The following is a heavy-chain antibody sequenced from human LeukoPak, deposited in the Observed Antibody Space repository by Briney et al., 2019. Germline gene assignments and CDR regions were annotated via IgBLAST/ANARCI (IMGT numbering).Heavy chain of an antibody. CDR3: AKDQGIAVAGTDDAFDI. Sequence: PGGSLRLSCAASGFTFSNYGMHWVRQAPGKGLEWVAVIEYDGSNEYYAEFVKGRFTISRDNSKNTLYLQMYSLRAEDTAVYFCAKDQGIAVAGTDDAFDIWGQGTRVTVSS. CDR2: IEYDGSNE. V-gene: IGHV3-30*18. CDR1: GFTFSNYG. D-gene: IGHD6-19*01. J-gene: IGHJ3*02.